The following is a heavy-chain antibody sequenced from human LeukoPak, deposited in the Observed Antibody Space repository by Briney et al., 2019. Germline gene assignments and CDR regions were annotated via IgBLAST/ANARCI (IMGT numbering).Heavy chain of an antibody. J-gene: IGHJ4*02. CDR2: IRYDGSNK. V-gene: IGHV3-30*02. D-gene: IGHD6-13*01. CDR1: GFTFTSYG. CDR3: AKDGGAAGLFDY. Sequence: PGGSLRLSCAASGFTFTSYGMHWVRQAPGKGLEWVTFIRYDGSNKYYADSVKGRFTISRDNSKNTLYLQMNSLRVEDTAVYYCAKDGGAAGLFDYWGQGTLVTVSS.